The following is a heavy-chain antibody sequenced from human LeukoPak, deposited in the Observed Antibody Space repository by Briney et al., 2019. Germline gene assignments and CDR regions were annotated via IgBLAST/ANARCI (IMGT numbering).Heavy chain of an antibody. CDR2: ISAYNGNT. CDR1: GYTFTSYG. D-gene: IGHD6-13*01. Sequence: ASVKVSCKASGYTFTSYGISLVRQAPGQGLEWMGWISAYNGNTNYAQKLQGRVTMTTDTSTSTAYMELRSLRSDDTAVYYCARDQAIAADPNWFDPWGQGTLVTVSS. CDR3: ARDQAIAADPNWFDP. V-gene: IGHV1-18*04. J-gene: IGHJ5*02.